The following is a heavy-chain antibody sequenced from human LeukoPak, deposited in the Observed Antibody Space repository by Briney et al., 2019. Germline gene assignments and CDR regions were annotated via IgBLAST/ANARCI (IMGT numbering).Heavy chain of an antibody. V-gene: IGHV3-7*01. Sequence: GGSLRLSCAASGFTFSSCWMSWVRQAPGKGLEWVANIKQDGSEKYYVDSVKGRFTISRDNAKNSLYLQMSSLRAEDTAVYYCARAAGFWSGYGYYYYMDVWGKGTTVTVSS. D-gene: IGHD3-3*01. J-gene: IGHJ6*03. CDR1: GFTFSSCW. CDR3: ARAAGFWSGYGYYYYMDV. CDR2: IKQDGSEK.